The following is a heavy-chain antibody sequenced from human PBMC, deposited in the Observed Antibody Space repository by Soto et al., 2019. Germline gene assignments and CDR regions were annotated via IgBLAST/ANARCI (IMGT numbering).Heavy chain of an antibody. D-gene: IGHD1-26*01. Sequence: QVQLVQSGAEVKKPGASVKVSCKASGYTFTSYAIPWVRQAPGQSLEWVGWVDTGNGNTKYSQKFQGRVTITRDTYANTADMELSSLRSEDTAVYYCARDAKWDPRGVEAQQDDYFDYWGQGTLVTVSS. V-gene: IGHV1-3*04. CDR2: VDTGNGNT. J-gene: IGHJ4*02. CDR1: GYTFTSYA. CDR3: ARDAKWDPRGVEAQQDDYFDY.